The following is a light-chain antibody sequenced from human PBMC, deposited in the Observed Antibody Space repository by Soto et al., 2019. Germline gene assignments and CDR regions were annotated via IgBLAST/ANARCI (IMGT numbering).Light chain of an antibody. V-gene: IGKV3-11*01. Sequence: EIVLTQSPGTLSLSPGERATLSCRASQSVGSYLAWYQQKPGQAPRLLISDGSNRATGIPARFSGSGSGTDFTLTISSLEPEDFALYYCQQRSNWPITFGQGTRLEIK. CDR2: DGS. J-gene: IGKJ5*01. CDR3: QQRSNWPIT. CDR1: QSVGSY.